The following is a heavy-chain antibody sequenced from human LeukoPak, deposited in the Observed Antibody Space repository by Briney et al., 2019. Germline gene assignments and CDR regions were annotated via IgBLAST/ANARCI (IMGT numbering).Heavy chain of an antibody. CDR3: AKDSTRDYGYYGMPES. V-gene: IGHV3-30*18. J-gene: IGHJ4*02. Sequence: PGGSLRLSCAASGFTFSSYGMHWVRQAPGKGLEWVAVISYDGSNKYYADSVKGRFTISRDNSKNMLFLQMSSLRIEDTGVYYCAKDSTRDYGYYGMPESWGQGTLVTVS. CDR1: GFTFSSYG. D-gene: IGHD4-17*01. CDR2: ISYDGSNK.